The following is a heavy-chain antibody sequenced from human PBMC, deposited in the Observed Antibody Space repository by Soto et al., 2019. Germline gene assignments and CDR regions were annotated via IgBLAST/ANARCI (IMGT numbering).Heavy chain of an antibody. Sequence: QVQLVESGGGVVQPGRSLRLSCAASGFTFSSYGMHWVRQAPGKGLEWVAVIWYDGSNKYYADSVKGRLTISRDNSKNTLYLQMNSLRAEDTAVYYCARGRDTAMVIDAFDIWGQGTMVTVSS. CDR1: GFTFSSYG. D-gene: IGHD5-18*01. V-gene: IGHV3-33*01. CDR2: IWYDGSNK. CDR3: ARGRDTAMVIDAFDI. J-gene: IGHJ3*02.